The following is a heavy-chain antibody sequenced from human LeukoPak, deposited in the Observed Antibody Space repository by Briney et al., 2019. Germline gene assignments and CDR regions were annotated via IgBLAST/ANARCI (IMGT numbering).Heavy chain of an antibody. CDR2: IYSGGST. J-gene: IGHJ4*02. Sequence: PGGSLRLSCSASGFTFINYWMSWVRQAPGKGLEWVSVIYSGGSTYYADSVKGRFTISRDNSKNTLYLQMNSLRAEDTAVYYCARDPGTDGSSWYVLDNWGQGTLVTVSA. D-gene: IGHD6-13*01. V-gene: IGHV3-66*01. CDR1: GFTFINYW. CDR3: ARDPGTDGSSWYVLDN.